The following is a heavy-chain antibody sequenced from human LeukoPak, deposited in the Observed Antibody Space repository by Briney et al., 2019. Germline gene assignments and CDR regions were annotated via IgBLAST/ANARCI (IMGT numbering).Heavy chain of an antibody. V-gene: IGHV4-59*01. CDR3: ARLVHYDILTGYSYYFDY. D-gene: IGHD3-9*01. CDR2: IYYSGST. J-gene: IGHJ4*02. Sequence: SETLSLTCTVSGGSISSYCWSWIRQPPGKGLEWIGYIYYSGSTNYNPSPKSRVTISVDTSKNQFSLKLSSVTAADTAVYYCARLVHYDILTGYSYYFDYWGQGTLVTVSS. CDR1: GGSISSYC.